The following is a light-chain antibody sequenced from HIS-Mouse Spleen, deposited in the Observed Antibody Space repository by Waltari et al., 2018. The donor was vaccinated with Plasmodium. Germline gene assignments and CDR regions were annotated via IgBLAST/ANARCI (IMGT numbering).Light chain of an antibody. CDR2: GAS. CDR1: QSVSSSY. CDR3: QQYGSSLWT. V-gene: IGKV3-20*01. J-gene: IGKJ1*01. Sequence: IVLTQSPGTLSLSPGERATLSCRASQSVSSSYLAWYQQKPGQAPRPLSYGASSRATVIPDRFSGSGSGTDFTLTISRLEPEDFAVYYCQQYGSSLWTFGQGTKVEIK.